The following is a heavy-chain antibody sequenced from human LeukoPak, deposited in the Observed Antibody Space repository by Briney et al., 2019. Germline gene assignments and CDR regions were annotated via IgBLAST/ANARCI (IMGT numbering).Heavy chain of an antibody. Sequence: PGGSLRLSCAASGFTFTKYWMTWVRQDPGKGLEWVANINQDGSERFYVDSVKGRFTISRDNAKNSLYLQMNSPGAEDTAVYYCMAESSSPWEGYWGQGTLVTVSS. CDR1: GFTFTKYW. J-gene: IGHJ4*02. D-gene: IGHD6-6*01. CDR3: MAESSSPWEGY. CDR2: INQDGSER. V-gene: IGHV3-7*01.